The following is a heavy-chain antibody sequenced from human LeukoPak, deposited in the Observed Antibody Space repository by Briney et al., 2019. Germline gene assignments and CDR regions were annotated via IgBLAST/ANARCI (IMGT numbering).Heavy chain of an antibody. V-gene: IGHV4-39*07. D-gene: IGHD3-10*01. CDR1: GGSISSSSFH. CDR2: IFYSGST. Sequence: NSSETLSLTCTVSGGSISSSSFHWGWIRQPPGKGLEWIGTIFYSGSTYYNPSLKSRVTISVDRSKNQFSLKLSSVTAADTAVYYCARDVAFGSGSYFWFDPWGQGTLVTVS. CDR3: ARDVAFGSGSYFWFDP. J-gene: IGHJ5*02.